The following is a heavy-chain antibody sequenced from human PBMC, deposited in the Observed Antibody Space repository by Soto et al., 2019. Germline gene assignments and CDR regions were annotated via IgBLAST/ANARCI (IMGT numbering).Heavy chain of an antibody. CDR1: GFAFISYS. CDR2: ISSSSSYI. CDR3: ARMVRGVVPYYYYGMDV. Sequence: GGSLRLSCAASGFAFISYSMNWVRQAPGKGLEWVSSISSSSSYIYYADSVKGRFTISRDNAKNSLYLQMNSLRAEDTAVYYCARMVRGVVPYYYYGMDVWGQGTTVTVSS. J-gene: IGHJ6*02. D-gene: IGHD3-10*01. V-gene: IGHV3-21*01.